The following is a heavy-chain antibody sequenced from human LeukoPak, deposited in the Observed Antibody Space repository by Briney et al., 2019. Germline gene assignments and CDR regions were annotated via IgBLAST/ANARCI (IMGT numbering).Heavy chain of an antibody. CDR3: AKDPNFYYCMDV. CDR2: IRNDGSDK. Sequence: GGSLRLSCVASGFRFSSNGMHWVRQAPGKGLEWVTFIRNDGSDKYYADSVKGRFTISRDTSKNTVYVQMNSLRAEDTAVYYCAKDPNFYYCMDVWGKGTTVTISS. J-gene: IGHJ6*03. V-gene: IGHV3-30*02. CDR1: GFRFSSNG.